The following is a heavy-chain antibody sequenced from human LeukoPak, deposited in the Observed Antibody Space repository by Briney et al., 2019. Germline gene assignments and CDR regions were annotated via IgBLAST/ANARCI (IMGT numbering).Heavy chain of an antibody. Sequence: SETLSLTCTVYGGSINNYYWSWIRQPAGKGLEWIGRIYTRGSTNYNPSLKSRVTMSVDTSKNQFSLKLSSVTAADTAVYYCARGRYCSADICSGGDAFDIWGQGTMVSVSS. CDR3: ARGRYCSADICSGGDAFDI. CDR1: GGSINNYY. J-gene: IGHJ3*02. D-gene: IGHD2-15*01. CDR2: IYTRGST. V-gene: IGHV4-4*07.